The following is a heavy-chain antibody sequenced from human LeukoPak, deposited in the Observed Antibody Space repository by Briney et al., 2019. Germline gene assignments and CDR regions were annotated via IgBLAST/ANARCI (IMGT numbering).Heavy chain of an antibody. CDR1: GGSISSGSYY. J-gene: IGHJ4*02. CDR2: IYTSGST. V-gene: IGHV4-61*02. D-gene: IGHD3-16*01. Sequence: SETLSLTCTVSGGSISSGSYYWSWIRQPAGKGLEWIGRIYTSGSTNYNPSLKSRVTISVDTSENQFSLKLSSVTAADTAVYYCARGHWSFGDYWGQGTLVTVSS. CDR3: ARGHWSFGDY.